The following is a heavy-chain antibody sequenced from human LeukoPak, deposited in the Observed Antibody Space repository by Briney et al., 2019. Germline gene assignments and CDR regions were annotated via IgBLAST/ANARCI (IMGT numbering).Heavy chain of an antibody. CDR3: AMDTADGGTIDY. D-gene: IGHD5-18*01. CDR2: INAGNGNT. J-gene: IGHJ4*02. V-gene: IGHV1-3*01. Sequence: ASVKVSCKASGYTFTSYAMHWVRQAPGQRLEWMGWINAGNGNTKYSQKFQGRVTITRDTSASTAYMELSSLRSEDTAVYYCAMDTADGGTIDYSGQGTLVTVSS. CDR1: GYTFTSYA.